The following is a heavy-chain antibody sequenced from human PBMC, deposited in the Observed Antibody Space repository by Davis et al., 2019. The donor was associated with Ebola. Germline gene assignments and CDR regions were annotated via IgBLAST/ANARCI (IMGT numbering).Heavy chain of an antibody. CDR1: GFTFSSYD. CDR2: IGTAGDT. V-gene: IGHV3-13*01. Sequence: PGGSLRLSCAASGFTFSSYDMHWVRQGTGKGLEWVSAIGTAGDTYYPGSVKGRFTISRENAKNSLYLQMNSLRAEDTAVYYCARVRFGDTAVDCWGQGTLVTVSS. D-gene: IGHD5-18*01. J-gene: IGHJ4*02. CDR3: ARVRFGDTAVDC.